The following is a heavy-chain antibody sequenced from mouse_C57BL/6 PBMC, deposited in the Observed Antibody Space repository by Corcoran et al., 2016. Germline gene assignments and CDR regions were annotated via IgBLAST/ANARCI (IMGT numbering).Heavy chain of an antibody. Sequence: EVQLQQSGPELVKPGASVKISCKASGYTFTDYYMNWVKQSHGKSLEWIGDINPNNGGTSYNQKFKGKATLTVDKSSSTAYMELRSLTSEDSAVYYCARRGVYYGSFAYWGQGTLVTVSA. J-gene: IGHJ3*01. V-gene: IGHV1-26*01. CDR1: GYTFTDYY. CDR3: ARRGVYYGSFAY. D-gene: IGHD2-2*01. CDR2: INPNNGGT.